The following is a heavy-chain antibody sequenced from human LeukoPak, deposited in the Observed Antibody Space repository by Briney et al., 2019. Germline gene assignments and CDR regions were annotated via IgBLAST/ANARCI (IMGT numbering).Heavy chain of an antibody. D-gene: IGHD4-17*01. CDR2: VNNDGSST. J-gene: IGHJ4*02. CDR1: GFIFSNYW. Sequence: PGGSLRLSCAASGFIFSNYWMHWIRQAPGKGLVWVSRVNNDGSSTTYADSVKGRFTISRDNAKNTLYLQMNSLRAEDTAVYYCAKGVLRVTDYWRQGTLVTVSS. V-gene: IGHV3-74*03. CDR3: AKGVLRVTDY.